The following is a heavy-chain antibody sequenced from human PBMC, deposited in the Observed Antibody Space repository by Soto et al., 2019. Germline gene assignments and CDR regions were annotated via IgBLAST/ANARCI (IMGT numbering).Heavy chain of an antibody. J-gene: IGHJ4*02. CDR2: INPNSGNT. CDR3: ARGLRQWLVSDWIDY. CDR1: GYTFTGYY. D-gene: IGHD6-19*01. V-gene: IGHV1-8*02. Sequence: ASVKVSCKASGYTFTGYYMHWVRQAPGQGLEWMGWINPNSGNTGYAQKFQGRVTMTRNTSISTAYMELSSLRSEDTAVYYCARGLRQWLVSDWIDYWGQGTLVTVSS.